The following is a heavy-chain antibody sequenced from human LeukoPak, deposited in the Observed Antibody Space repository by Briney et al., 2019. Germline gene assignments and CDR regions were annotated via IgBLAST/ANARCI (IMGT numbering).Heavy chain of an antibody. CDR3: ARMDDYDAFDI. CDR1: GGSITNYY. Sequence: SETLSLTCTVSGGSITNYYWNWIRQSPGKGLQWIGYIYYSGRANYNPSLKSRITISVDTSKKQFSLTLNSVTAADTAVYYCARMDDYDAFDIWGQGTMVTVSS. D-gene: IGHD1-1*01. J-gene: IGHJ3*02. CDR2: IYYSGRA. V-gene: IGHV4-59*01.